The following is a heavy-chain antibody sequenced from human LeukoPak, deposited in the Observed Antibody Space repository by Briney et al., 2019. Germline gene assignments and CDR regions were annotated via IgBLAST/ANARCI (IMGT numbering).Heavy chain of an antibody. D-gene: IGHD2-15*01. Sequence: SETLSLTCTVSGVSISNSGGFSWSWIRQDPGDGLECIGFISYRGSTYYNPSLKSRVSMSVDTSRSQFSLRLTSVTDEDTAVYYCARISQSSGGFYYWGQGALVTVSS. CDR1: GVSISNSGGFS. J-gene: IGHJ4*02. V-gene: IGHV4-31*02. CDR2: ISYRGST. CDR3: ARISQSSGGFYY.